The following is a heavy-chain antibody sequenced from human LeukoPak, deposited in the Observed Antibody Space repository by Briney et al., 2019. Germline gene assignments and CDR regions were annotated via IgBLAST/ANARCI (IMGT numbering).Heavy chain of an antibody. Sequence: GGSLRLSCAASGFTFEDYGMSWVRQVPGKGLLWVSRINSDGSTTNYADSVKGRFTISRDNVKNTLYLQMNSLRVEDTAVYYCTRDRSTLNWFDPWGQGTQVTVSS. D-gene: IGHD6-13*01. V-gene: IGHV3-74*01. CDR2: INSDGSTT. CDR3: TRDRSTLNWFDP. J-gene: IGHJ5*02. CDR1: GFTFEDYG.